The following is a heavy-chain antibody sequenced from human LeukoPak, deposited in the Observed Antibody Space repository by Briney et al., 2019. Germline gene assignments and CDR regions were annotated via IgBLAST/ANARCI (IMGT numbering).Heavy chain of an antibody. CDR1: GGSISSYY. V-gene: IGHV4-4*07. CDR3: ARASYSYDINGWVPFDY. D-gene: IGHD3-22*01. CDR2: IYTSGST. J-gene: IGHJ4*02. Sequence: SETLSLTCTVSGGSISSYYWSWIRQLAGKGLEWIGRIYTSGSTNYNPSLKSRVTISGDTSKNQFSLRLSSVTAADTAVYYCARASYSYDINGWVPFDYWGQGTLVTVSS.